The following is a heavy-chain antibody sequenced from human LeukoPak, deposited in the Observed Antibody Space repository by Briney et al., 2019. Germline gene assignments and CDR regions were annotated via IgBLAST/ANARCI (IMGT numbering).Heavy chain of an antibody. CDR2: TWYDGRNN. D-gene: IGHD2-21*01. CDR3: AREVAPLYFHYGMDV. J-gene: IGHJ6*01. Sequence: SGGSLRLSCAASGFTFSSYGMHWVRQAPGKGLEWVAVTWYDGRNNYYAASVKGRFTTSRDDSKTTVYLLMNSLRAEDTAVYYCAREVAPLYFHYGMDVWGEGTTVTVSS. CDR1: GFTFSSYG. V-gene: IGHV3-33*01.